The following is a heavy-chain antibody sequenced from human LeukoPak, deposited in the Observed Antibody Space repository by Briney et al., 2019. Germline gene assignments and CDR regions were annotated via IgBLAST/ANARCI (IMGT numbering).Heavy chain of an antibody. CDR3: ARTFFCSSGICYSDYNDF. J-gene: IGHJ4*02. CDR2: TRNEANSYTT. V-gene: IGHV3-72*01. D-gene: IGHD2-15*01. Sequence: GGSLRLSCAASGFTFSDHYMDWVRQAPGKGLEWVGRTRNEANSYTTEYAASVKGRFTISRDGSKNSLYLQMNSLKTEDTAVYYCARTFFCSSGICYSDYNDFWGQGTLVTVSS. CDR1: GFTFSDHY.